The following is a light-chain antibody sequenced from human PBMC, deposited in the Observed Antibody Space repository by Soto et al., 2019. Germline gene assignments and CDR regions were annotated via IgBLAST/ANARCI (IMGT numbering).Light chain of an antibody. V-gene: IGKV1-39*01. Sequence: DNQLTQKPCSRAASVGIVVISSCLACQSISRYLNWYQQKPGKAPNLLIYAGSSLQSGVVSGFFCSRSETAYTLTLSSRQPEEFAPYYYEQRYSTPMTFGQGTRLEIK. CDR1: QSISRY. CDR2: AGS. J-gene: IGKJ5*01. CDR3: EQRYSTPMT.